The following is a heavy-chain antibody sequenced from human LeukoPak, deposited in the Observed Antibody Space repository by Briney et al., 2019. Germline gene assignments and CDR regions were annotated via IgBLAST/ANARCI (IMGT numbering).Heavy chain of an antibody. CDR2: MNPNSGNT. J-gene: IGHJ4*02. D-gene: IGHD6-19*01. CDR3: ARGLKTYSSGWSRPLGY. CDR1: GYTFTSYD. V-gene: IGHV1-8*01. Sequence: ASVKVSCKASGYTFTSYDTNWVRQATGQGLEWMGWMNPNSGNTGYAQKFQGRVTMTRNTSISTAYMELSSLRSEDTAVYYCARGLKTYSSGWSRPLGYWGQGTLVTVSS.